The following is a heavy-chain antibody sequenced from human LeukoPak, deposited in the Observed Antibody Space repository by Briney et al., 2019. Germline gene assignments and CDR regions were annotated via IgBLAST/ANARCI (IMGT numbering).Heavy chain of an antibody. J-gene: IGHJ6*03. V-gene: IGHV4-61*02. Sequence: SETLSLTCTVSGGSISSGSYYWSWIRQPAGKGLEWIGRIYTSGSTNYNPSLKSRVTISADTSKNQFSLKLSSVTAADTAVYYCARVPLRLNVSWAAAGITGGYYYYYMDVWGKGTTVTVSS. CDR3: ARVPLRLNVSWAAAGITGGYYYYYMDV. D-gene: IGHD6-13*01. CDR1: GGSISSGSYY. CDR2: IYTSGST.